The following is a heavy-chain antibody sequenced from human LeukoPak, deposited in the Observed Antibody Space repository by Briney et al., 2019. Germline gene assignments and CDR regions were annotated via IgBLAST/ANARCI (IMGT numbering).Heavy chain of an antibody. V-gene: IGHV4-38-2*02. CDR1: GYSISSGYY. CDR2: IYHSGRT. D-gene: IGHD6-19*01. CDR3: ARDRISVAGRINWFDP. J-gene: IGHJ5*02. Sequence: KSSETLSLTCTVSGYSISSGYYWGWIRQPPGKGLEWIGSIYHSGRTFYNPSLKSRVTISVDTSKNQFSLKLNSVTAADTAVYYCARDRISVAGRINWFDPWGQGILVTVTS.